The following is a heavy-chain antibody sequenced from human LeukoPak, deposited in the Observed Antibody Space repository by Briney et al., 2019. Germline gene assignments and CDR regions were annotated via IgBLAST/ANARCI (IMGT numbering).Heavy chain of an antibody. CDR1: GGTFSSYA. V-gene: IGHV1-69*05. J-gene: IGHJ4*02. CDR3: ARDHCSGGSCYSSYFDY. D-gene: IGHD2-15*01. CDR2: IIPIFGTA. Sequence: GSSVKVSCKASGGTFSSYAISWVRQAPGQGLEWMGRIIPIFGTANYAQKFQGRVTITTDESTSTAYMELSSLRSEDTAVYYCARDHCSGGSCYSSYFDYWGQGTLVTVSS.